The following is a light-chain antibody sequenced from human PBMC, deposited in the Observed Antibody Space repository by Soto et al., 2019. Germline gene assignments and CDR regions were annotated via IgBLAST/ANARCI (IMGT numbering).Light chain of an antibody. CDR3: QQSCSSLYT. J-gene: IGKJ2*01. V-gene: IGKV3-20*01. CDR1: QNVSSSY. Sequence: EIVLTQSPGTLSLSPGERATLSCRASQNVSSSYLAWYQQKPGQAPMLLIYGASTRDTGIPDRFSGSGSGTDFTLTISSLEPEDFAVFYCQQSCSSLYTFGQGTKLEIK. CDR2: GAS.